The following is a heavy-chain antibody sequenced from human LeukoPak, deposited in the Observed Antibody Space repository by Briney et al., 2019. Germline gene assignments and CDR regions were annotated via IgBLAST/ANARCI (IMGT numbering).Heavy chain of an antibody. D-gene: IGHD4-23*01. V-gene: IGHV1-18*01. J-gene: IGHJ5*02. CDR3: ARDMLSVVTSSNWFDP. Sequence: GASVKVSCKASGYTFTSYGISWVRRAPGQGLEWMGWISAYNGNTNYAQKLQGRVTMTTDTSTSTAYMELRSLRSNDTAVYYCARDMLSVVTSSNWFDPWGQGTLVTVSS. CDR1: GYTFTSYG. CDR2: ISAYNGNT.